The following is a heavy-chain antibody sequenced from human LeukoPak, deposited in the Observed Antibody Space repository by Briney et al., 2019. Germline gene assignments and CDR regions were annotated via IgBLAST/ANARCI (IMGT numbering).Heavy chain of an antibody. CDR1: GGSISSHY. J-gene: IGHJ5*02. V-gene: IGHV4-59*11. D-gene: IGHD3-10*01. CDR3: AREYMGENKEGEKYYYRSGSDYFNWFDP. CDR2: IHYSGSA. Sequence: SETLSLTCTVSGGSISSHYWSWIRQPPGKGLEWLGYIHYSGSANYNPSLKSRVTISVDTSKNQFSLKLSSVTAADTAVFYCAREYMGENKEGEKYYYRSGSDYFNWFDPWGQGTLVTVSS.